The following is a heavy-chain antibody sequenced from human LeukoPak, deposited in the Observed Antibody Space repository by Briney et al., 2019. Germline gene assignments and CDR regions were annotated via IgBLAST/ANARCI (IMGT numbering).Heavy chain of an antibody. D-gene: IGHD3-10*01. J-gene: IGHJ4*02. CDR2: LSGSGGST. V-gene: IGHV3-23*01. CDR3: AKGLWFGESPAYYFDY. CDR1: GFTFSSYA. Sequence: GGSLRLSCAASGFTFSSYAMSWVRQAPGKGLEWVSALSGSGGSTYYADSVKGRFTISRDNSKNTLYLQMNSLRAEDTAVYYCAKGLWFGESPAYYFDYWGQGTLVTVSS.